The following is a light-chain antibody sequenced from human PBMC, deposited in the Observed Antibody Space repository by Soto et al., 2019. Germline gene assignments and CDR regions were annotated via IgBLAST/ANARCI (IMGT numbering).Light chain of an antibody. Sequence: IQMTQSPSTLSAFVGDRVTITCRASQSIVRLLAWYQQKPGKAPKLLIYDASSLEGGVPSRFSGTGSGTEFTLTISSLQPDDFATYYCQQYNSFSRTFGQGTKVDIK. CDR1: QSIVRL. CDR2: DAS. J-gene: IGKJ1*01. CDR3: QQYNSFSRT. V-gene: IGKV1-5*01.